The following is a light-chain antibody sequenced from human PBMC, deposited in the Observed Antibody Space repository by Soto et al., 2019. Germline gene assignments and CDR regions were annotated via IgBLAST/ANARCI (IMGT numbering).Light chain of an antibody. V-gene: IGKV1-5*01. Sequence: DIQMTQSTPTLSASVGDRETITCRASQSIRHYLAWYQQMPGKAPKLLIYGASTLQSGVPSRFSGSGSGTEFTLTISSLQPDDFGTYFCQHHNSYSQTFGQGTKVDIK. CDR1: QSIRHY. CDR3: QHHNSYSQT. CDR2: GAS. J-gene: IGKJ1*01.